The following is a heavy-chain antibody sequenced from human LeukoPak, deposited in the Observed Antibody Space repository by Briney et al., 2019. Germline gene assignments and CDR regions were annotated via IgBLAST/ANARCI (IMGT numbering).Heavy chain of an antibody. D-gene: IGHD5-18*01. CDR2: IYYSGST. V-gene: IGHV4-31*03. J-gene: IGHJ5*02. Sequence: SETQSLTCTVSGGSVSSGGYYWSWIRRHPGKGLEWMGYIYYSGSTYYNPSLKSRVTISVDTSKNQFSLKLSSVTAADTAVYYCARVFGGYSYGQPLYNWFDPWGQGTLVTVSS. CDR1: GGSVSSGGYY. CDR3: ARVFGGYSYGQPLYNWFDP.